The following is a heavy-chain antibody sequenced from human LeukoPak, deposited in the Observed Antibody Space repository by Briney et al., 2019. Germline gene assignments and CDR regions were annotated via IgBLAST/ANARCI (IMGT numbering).Heavy chain of an antibody. CDR3: AKEAGQDYGALDAFDV. D-gene: IGHD4-17*01. CDR2: ISYDGSNK. V-gene: IGHV3-30-3*01. CDR1: GFTFSSYA. Sequence: GGSLRLSCAASGFTFSSYAMHWVRQAPGKGLEWVAVISYDGSNKYYADSVKGRFTISRDNSKNTLYLQMNSLRAEDTAVYYCAKEAGQDYGALDAFDVWGQGTMVTVSS. J-gene: IGHJ3*01.